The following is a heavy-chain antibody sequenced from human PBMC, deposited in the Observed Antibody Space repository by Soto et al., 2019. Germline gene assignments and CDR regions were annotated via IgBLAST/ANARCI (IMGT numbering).Heavy chain of an antibody. CDR1: GYTFTSYD. V-gene: IGHV1-8*01. J-gene: IGHJ4*02. CDR2: MNPNSDNP. D-gene: IGHD6-13*01. Sequence: QVQLVQSGAEVKKPGASVKVSCKASGYTFTSYDINWVRQATGQGLEWMGWMNPNSDNPGYAQKFQDRVTMTRNTSISTAYMELSSLRSEDTAVYYCARGGPARIPAAGKPYWRQGTLVTVSS. CDR3: ARGGPARIPAAGKPY.